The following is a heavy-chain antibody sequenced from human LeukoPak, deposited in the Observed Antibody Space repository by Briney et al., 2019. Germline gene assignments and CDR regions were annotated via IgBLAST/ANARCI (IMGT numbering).Heavy chain of an antibody. V-gene: IGHV4-28*01. CDR1: GYSISISNW. Sequence: SETLSLTCAVSGYSISISNWWGWIRQPPGKGLEWIGYIYYSGNTYYNPSLKSRVTVSVDTSKNQFSLKLNSATAADTAVYYCARRLSTRSYYLDDWGQGTLVTVSS. J-gene: IGHJ4*02. CDR2: IYYSGNT. CDR3: ARRLSTRSYYLDD. D-gene: IGHD2/OR15-2a*01.